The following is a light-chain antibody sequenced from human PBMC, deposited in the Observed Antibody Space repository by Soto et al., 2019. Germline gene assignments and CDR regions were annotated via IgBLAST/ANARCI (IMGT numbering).Light chain of an antibody. CDR2: AGS. V-gene: IGLV2-23*03. J-gene: IGLJ1*01. CDR1: SSDVGSYNH. CDR3: CSYAGSSSFADV. Sequence: QSVLTQPASVSRSPGQSITISCTGTSSDVGSYNHVSWYQKHPGKAPKLMIYAGSKRPSGVSNRFSGAKSGNTDSLTISGLQAEDEDDYYCCSYAGSSSFADVFGTGTKLTVL.